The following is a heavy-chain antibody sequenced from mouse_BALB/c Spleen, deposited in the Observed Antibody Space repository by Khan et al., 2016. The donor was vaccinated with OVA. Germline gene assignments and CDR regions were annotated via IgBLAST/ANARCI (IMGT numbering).Heavy chain of an antibody. V-gene: IGHV1-7*01. CDR2: INPTSGYT. Sequence: QVQLQQSGAALAKPGASVKMSCKASGYTFSTYWMHWVKQRPGQGLAWIGYINPTSGYTDYNATFKATATLSADKSSSTAYMQLSRLTSEDSAVYYCTRDRIDYWGQGTTLTVSS. CDR1: GYTFSTYW. CDR3: TRDRIDY. J-gene: IGHJ2*01.